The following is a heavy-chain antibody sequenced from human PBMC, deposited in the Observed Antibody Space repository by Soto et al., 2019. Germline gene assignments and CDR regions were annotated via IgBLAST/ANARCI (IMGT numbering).Heavy chain of an antibody. V-gene: IGHV1-18*01. J-gene: IGHJ4*02. D-gene: IGHD3-3*01. CDR1: GYTFSSYG. CDR2: ISAYNGNT. Sequence: ASVKFSCKASGYTFSSYGITWVRQAPGQGLEWMGWISAYNGNTNYAQKLQGRVTMTTDTSTSTAYMELRSLRSDDTAVYYCASHTAGVTYYDFWSGYDDKSFDYWGQGTLVTVSS. CDR3: ASHTAGVTYYDFWSGYDDKSFDY.